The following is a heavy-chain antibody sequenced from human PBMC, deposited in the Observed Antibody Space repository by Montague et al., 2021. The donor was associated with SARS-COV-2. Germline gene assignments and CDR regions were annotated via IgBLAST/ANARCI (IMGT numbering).Heavy chain of an antibody. Sequence: TLSLTCTVSGGSISKGSYYWTWIRQPAGAGLEWIGHIYTSGSTKYXPPLKSRVTVSVDTSHNQFSLKLSSVSAADTAVYYCARARGGEGIAVRTFDSWGQGTLVSVSS. V-gene: IGHV4-61*09. CDR3: ARARGGEGIAVRTFDS. J-gene: IGHJ4*02. D-gene: IGHD6-19*01. CDR2: IYTSGST. CDR1: GGSISKGSYY.